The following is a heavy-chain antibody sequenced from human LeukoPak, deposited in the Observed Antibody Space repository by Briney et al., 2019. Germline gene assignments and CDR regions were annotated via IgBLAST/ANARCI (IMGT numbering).Heavy chain of an antibody. J-gene: IGHJ4*02. D-gene: IGHD1-26*01. Sequence: SVKVSCKASGGTFSSYAISWVRQAPGQGLEWMGRIIPILGIANHAQKFQGRVTITADKSTSTAYMELSSLRSEDTAVYYCARDLEWELPGYYFDYWGQGTLVTVSS. CDR3: ARDLEWELPGYYFDY. V-gene: IGHV1-69*04. CDR1: GGTFSSYA. CDR2: IIPILGIA.